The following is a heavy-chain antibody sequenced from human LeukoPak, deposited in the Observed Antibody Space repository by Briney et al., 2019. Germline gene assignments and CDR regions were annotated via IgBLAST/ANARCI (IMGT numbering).Heavy chain of an antibody. CDR1: GFTFSIYG. J-gene: IGHJ4*02. Sequence: TGGSLRLSCAASGFTFSIYGMHGVRQAPGKGLEWVSFIRSDGSNKYYADSVRGRFTISRDNSKNTLYLQMKRQTDDDTAVYFCTRRDCSGGTCYGFGLDYWGLGTLVTVSS. CDR3: TRRDCSGGTCYGFGLDY. V-gene: IGHV3-30*02. D-gene: IGHD2-15*01. CDR2: IRSDGSNK.